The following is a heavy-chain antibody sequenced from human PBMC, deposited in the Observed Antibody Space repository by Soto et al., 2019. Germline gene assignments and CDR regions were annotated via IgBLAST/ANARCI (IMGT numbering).Heavy chain of an antibody. CDR3: ARDRGCSGGSCDSWYYYYGMAV. CDR2: VSSSSSYI. CDR1: GFTLSIYI. Sequence: GCLRLSCAACGFTLSIYIMTWVRKAQGKGLEWVSSVSSSSSYIYYADSVKGRFTISRDNAKNSLYLQMNSLRAEDTAVYYCARDRGCSGGSCDSWYYYYGMAVWVQGTTVTVSS. D-gene: IGHD2-15*01. J-gene: IGHJ6*02. V-gene: IGHV3-21*01.